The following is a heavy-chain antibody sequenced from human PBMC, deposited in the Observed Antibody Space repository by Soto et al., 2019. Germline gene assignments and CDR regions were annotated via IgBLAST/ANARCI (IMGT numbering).Heavy chain of an antibody. Sequence: SETLSLTCTVSGGSISSGGYYWSWIRQHPGKGLEWIGYIYYSGSTDYNPSLKSRVTISVDASKNQISLQVRSATAADAAVYYCARDLKEYCSDGKCNWFDPWGQGTLVTVS. CDR2: IYYSGST. J-gene: IGHJ5*02. D-gene: IGHD2-15*01. CDR3: ARDLKEYCSDGKCNWFDP. CDR1: GGSISSGGYY. V-gene: IGHV4-61*08.